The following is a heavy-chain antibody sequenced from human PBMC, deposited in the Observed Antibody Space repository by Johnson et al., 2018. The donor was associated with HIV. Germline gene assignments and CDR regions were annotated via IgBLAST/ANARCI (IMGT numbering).Heavy chain of an antibody. V-gene: IGHV3-15*01. CDR3: ARGSTPLHGIAAVDAFDI. Sequence: VQLVESGGDLVQPGGSLRLSCAVSGFTFSNAWMSWVRQAPGKGLEWVGRIKSKTYGGTTDYADSVKGRFTISRDNSKNTLYLQMNSLRAEDTAVYYWARGSTPLHGIAAVDAFDIWGQGTMVTVSS. CDR1: GFTFSNAW. D-gene: IGHD6-13*01. CDR2: IKSKTYGGTT. J-gene: IGHJ3*02.